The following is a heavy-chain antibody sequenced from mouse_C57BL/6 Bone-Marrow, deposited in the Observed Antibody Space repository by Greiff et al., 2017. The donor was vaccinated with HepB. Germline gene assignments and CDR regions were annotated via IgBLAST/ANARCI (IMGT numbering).Heavy chain of an antibody. CDR3: ARDPLYDYYYVGYFDY. CDR1: GYAFSSSW. Sequence: VQLQQSGPELVKPGASVKISCKASGYAFSSSWMNWVKQRPGKGLEWIGRIYPGDGGTNYNGKFKGKATLTADKSSSTAYMQLSSLTSEDSVVYFCARDPLYDYYYVGYFDYWGQGTTLTVSS. J-gene: IGHJ2*01. CDR2: IYPGDGGT. V-gene: IGHV1-82*01. D-gene: IGHD2-3*01.